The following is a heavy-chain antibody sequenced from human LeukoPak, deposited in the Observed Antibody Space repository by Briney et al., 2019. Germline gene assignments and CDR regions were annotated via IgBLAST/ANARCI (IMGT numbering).Heavy chain of an antibody. CDR2: IYYRGNA. V-gene: IGHV4-39*07. Sequence: SETLSLTCTVSGGSISSSNYYWAWIRQPPGQGLERIGSIYYRGNAYYNPSLKSRVTISVDTSKNQFSLSLSSVTAADTAVYYCAREEDRSGDWGQGTLVTVTS. D-gene: IGHD3-22*01. CDR1: GGSISSSNYY. J-gene: IGHJ4*02. CDR3: AREEDRSGD.